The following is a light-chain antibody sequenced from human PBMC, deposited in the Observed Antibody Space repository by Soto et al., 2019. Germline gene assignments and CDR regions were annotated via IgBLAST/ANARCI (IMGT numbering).Light chain of an antibody. J-gene: IGKJ5*01. V-gene: IGKV1-39*01. Sequence: DIQMTQSPSSLSASVRDRVTITCRASQSISSYLNWYQQKPGKAPKLLIYAASSLQSGVPSRFSGSGSGTDFTLTISSLQPEDFATYYCQQLNTYPITFGQGTRLEI. CDR3: QQLNTYPIT. CDR1: QSISSY. CDR2: AAS.